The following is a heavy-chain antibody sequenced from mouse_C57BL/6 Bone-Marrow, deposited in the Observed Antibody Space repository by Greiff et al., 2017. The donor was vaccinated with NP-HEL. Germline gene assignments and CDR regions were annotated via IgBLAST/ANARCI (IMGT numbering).Heavy chain of an antibody. Sequence: EVQLQQSGPELVKPGASVKISCKASGYTFTDYYMNWVKQSHGKSLEWIGDINPNNGGTSYNQKFKGKATLTVDKSSSTAYMELRSLTSEDSAVYYCARHGDYSKAWFAYWGQGTLVTVSA. J-gene: IGHJ3*01. CDR2: INPNNGGT. CDR3: ARHGDYSKAWFAY. V-gene: IGHV1-26*01. CDR1: GYTFTDYY. D-gene: IGHD2-5*01.